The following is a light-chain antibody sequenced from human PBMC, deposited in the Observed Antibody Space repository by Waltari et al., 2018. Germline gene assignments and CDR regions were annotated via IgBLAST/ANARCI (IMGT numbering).Light chain of an antibody. V-gene: IGKV1-17*03. CDR1: QTISSY. Sequence: DIQMTQSPSSLSASVGDRVTITCRASQTISSYLAWYQQKPGKVPKLLIYAAPSLENGVPSRFSGSGSGTEFTLTISSLQPEDFATYYCQQHNSHPLTFGGGTKVEIK. J-gene: IGKJ4*01. CDR3: QQHNSHPLT. CDR2: AAP.